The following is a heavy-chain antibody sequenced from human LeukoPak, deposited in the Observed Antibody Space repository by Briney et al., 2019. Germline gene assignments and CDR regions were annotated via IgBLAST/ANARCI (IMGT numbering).Heavy chain of an antibody. D-gene: IGHD3-10*01. Sequence: GGSLRLSCTASGFTFSNYYMSWVRQAPGRGLEWVSVIYSGGSTYYADSVKGRFTISRDNSKNTLFLQMNSLRAGDTAVYYCARGTVTMVDYWGQGTLVTVSS. CDR3: ARGTVTMVDY. CDR1: GFTFSNYY. V-gene: IGHV3-66*01. CDR2: IYSGGST. J-gene: IGHJ4*02.